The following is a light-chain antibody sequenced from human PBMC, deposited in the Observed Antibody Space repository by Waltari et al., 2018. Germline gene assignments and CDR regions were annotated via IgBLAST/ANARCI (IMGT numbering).Light chain of an antibody. Sequence: QSALTQPASVSGSPVQAITISCTGTSSDVGGYNLVSCYQQYPGKAPTLIIYEDTERPSGVSNRFSGSRSGNTASLTIFGLQAEDEADYYCCSFAGSSTWVFGGGTKVTVL. V-gene: IGLV2-23*01. CDR3: CSFAGSSTWV. CDR2: EDT. J-gene: IGLJ3*02. CDR1: SSDVGGYNL.